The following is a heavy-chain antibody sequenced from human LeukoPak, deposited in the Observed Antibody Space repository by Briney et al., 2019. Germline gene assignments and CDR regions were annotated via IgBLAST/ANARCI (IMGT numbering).Heavy chain of an antibody. V-gene: IGHV3-7*01. CDR1: AFTFSSYW. J-gene: IGHJ4*02. Sequence: GGSLRLSCAASAFTFSSYWMHWVRQAPGKGLEWVANIKQDGSEKYYVDSVKGRFTISRDNAKNSLYLQMNSLRAEDTAVYYCARASGYSGYDAYSFDYWGQGTLVTVSS. CDR3: ARASGYSGYDAYSFDY. CDR2: IKQDGSEK. D-gene: IGHD5-12*01.